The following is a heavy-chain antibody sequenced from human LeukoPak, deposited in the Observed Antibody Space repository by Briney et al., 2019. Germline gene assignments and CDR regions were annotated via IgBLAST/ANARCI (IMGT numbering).Heavy chain of an antibody. CDR2: IYYSGST. CDR1: GGSISSYY. CDR3: ARAYCSSTSCYMGWFQH. J-gene: IGHJ1*01. Sequence: SETLSLTCTVSGGSISSYYWSWIRQPPGKGLEWIGYIYYSGSTNYNPSLKSRVTISVDTSKNQFSLKLSSVTAADTAVYYCARAYCSSTSCYMGWFQHWGQGTLVTVSS. D-gene: IGHD2-2*01. V-gene: IGHV4-59*01.